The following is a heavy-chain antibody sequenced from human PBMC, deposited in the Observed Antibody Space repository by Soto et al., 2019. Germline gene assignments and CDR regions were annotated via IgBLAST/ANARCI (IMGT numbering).Heavy chain of an antibody. CDR3: ARDKRGFSEGIDP. V-gene: IGHV3-30-3*01. J-gene: IGHJ5*02. D-gene: IGHD5-12*01. CDR1: GFTFSNYA. CDR2: ISYDGSNE. Sequence: GSLRLSCAASGFTFSNYAMHWVRQAPGKGLEWVAVISYDGSNEYYADSVKGRFTISRDKSKNQFSLKLSSVTAADTAVYYCARDKRGFSEGIDPWGQGTLVTVSS.